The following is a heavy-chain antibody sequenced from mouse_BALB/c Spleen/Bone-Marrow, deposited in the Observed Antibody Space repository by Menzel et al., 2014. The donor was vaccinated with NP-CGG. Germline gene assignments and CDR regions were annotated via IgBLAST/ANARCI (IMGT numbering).Heavy chain of an antibody. Sequence: VQGVESGPGLVQPSQSLSITCTVSGFSLTNYGVHWGRQSPGKGLEWLGVIWRGGVTDYNAVLMSRLNITKDNSKSQVFFKMNSLQPDNTAIYFCARGNWGYAMDYWGQGTSVTVSS. V-gene: IGHV2-5*01. CDR2: IWRGGVT. CDR1: GFSLTNYG. D-gene: IGHD4-1*01. J-gene: IGHJ4*01. CDR3: ARGNWGYAMDY.